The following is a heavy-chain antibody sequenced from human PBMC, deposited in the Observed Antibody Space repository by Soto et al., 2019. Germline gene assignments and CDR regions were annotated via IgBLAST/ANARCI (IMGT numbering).Heavy chain of an antibody. CDR1: GGSISSYY. CDR3: GRVRRWLQLRDYYYGMDV. Sequence: SETLSLTCTVSGGSISSYYWSWIRQPPGKGLEWIGYIYYSGSTNYNPSLKSRVTISVDTSKNQFSLKLSSVTAADTAVYYCGRVRRWLQLRDYYYGMDVWGQGTTVTVSS. CDR2: IYYSGST. J-gene: IGHJ6*02. V-gene: IGHV4-59*01. D-gene: IGHD5-12*01.